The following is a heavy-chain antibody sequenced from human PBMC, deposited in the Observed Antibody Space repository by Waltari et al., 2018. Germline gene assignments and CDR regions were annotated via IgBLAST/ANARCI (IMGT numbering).Heavy chain of an antibody. V-gene: IGHV3-53*01. Sequence: EVQLVESGGGLIQPGGSLRLSCAASGFTVSTNYMSWVRQAPGKGREWVSVIYSGGSTYYADSVKGRFTISRDNSKNTLYLQMNSLRAEDTAVYYCATGYSSSWYGGNLGYWGQGTLVTVSS. CDR1: GFTVSTNY. CDR2: IYSGGST. CDR3: ATGYSSSWYGGNLGY. J-gene: IGHJ4*02. D-gene: IGHD6-13*01.